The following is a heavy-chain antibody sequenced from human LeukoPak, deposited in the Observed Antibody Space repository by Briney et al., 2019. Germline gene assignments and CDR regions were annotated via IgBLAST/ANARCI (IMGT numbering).Heavy chain of an antibody. J-gene: IGHJ4*02. CDR3: ARDPLSDPPGDY. CDR1: GGTFISYA. CDR2: IIPIFGTA. Sequence: SVKVSCKASGGTFISYAISWVGQAPGQGLEWMGRIIPIFGTANYAQKFQGRVTITTDESTSTAYMELSSLRSEDTAVYYCARDPLSDPPGDYWGQGTLVTVSS. V-gene: IGHV1-69*05.